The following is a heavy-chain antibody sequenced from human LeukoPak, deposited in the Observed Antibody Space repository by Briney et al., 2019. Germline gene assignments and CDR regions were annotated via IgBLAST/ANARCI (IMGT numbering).Heavy chain of an antibody. CDR1: GFTFRSYG. Sequence: QPGGSLRLSCAASGFTFRSYGMNWVRQAPGKGLEWVSAISGSAGSTYYADSVKGRFTISRDNSKNTLYLQINSLRAEDTAVYYCAKDQNDYGGNSGSFDYWGQGTLVTVSS. D-gene: IGHD4-23*01. J-gene: IGHJ4*02. CDR2: ISGSAGST. CDR3: AKDQNDYGGNSGSFDY. V-gene: IGHV3-23*01.